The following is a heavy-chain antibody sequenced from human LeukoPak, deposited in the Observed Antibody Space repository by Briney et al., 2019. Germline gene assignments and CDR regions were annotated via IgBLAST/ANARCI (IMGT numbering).Heavy chain of an antibody. CDR2: MNPNSVNT. CDR1: GYTFTSYD. Sequence: GASLKVSCKASGYTFTSYDINWVRQATGKGLEWMRWMNPNSVNTGYVQKFQGRVTMTRNTSISTAYMEVSSLRSEDTAVYYCAIRPDTIQPDYWGQGTLVTVSS. V-gene: IGHV1-8*01. J-gene: IGHJ4*02. D-gene: IGHD3-3*01. CDR3: AIRPDTIQPDY.